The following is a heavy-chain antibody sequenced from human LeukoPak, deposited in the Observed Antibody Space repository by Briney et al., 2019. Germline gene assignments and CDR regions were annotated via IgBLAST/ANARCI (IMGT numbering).Heavy chain of an antibody. CDR2: INPNSGGT. CDR1: GYTFTDYY. Sequence: ASVKVSCKASGYTFTDYYMHWVRQAPGQGLEWMGWINPNSGGTNYAQKFQGRVTMTRDTSISTAFMELSRPRSDDTAVYYCAREWAFSYLDYWGQGTLVTVSS. CDR3: AREWAFSYLDY. D-gene: IGHD3-16*02. V-gene: IGHV1-2*02. J-gene: IGHJ4*02.